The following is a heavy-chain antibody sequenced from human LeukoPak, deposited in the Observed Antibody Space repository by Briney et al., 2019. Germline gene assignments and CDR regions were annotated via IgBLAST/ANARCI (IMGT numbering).Heavy chain of an antibody. CDR3: ARAYYDILTGLDYYGMDV. D-gene: IGHD3-9*01. CDR2: ISSGSSYI. V-gene: IGHV3-21*01. Sequence: GGSLRLSCAASGFTFSSYSMNWVRQAPGKGLEWVSSISSGSSYIYYADSVKGRFTISRDNAKNSLYLQMNSLRAEDTAVYYCARAYYDILTGLDYYGMDVWGQGTTVTVSS. CDR1: GFTFSSYS. J-gene: IGHJ6*02.